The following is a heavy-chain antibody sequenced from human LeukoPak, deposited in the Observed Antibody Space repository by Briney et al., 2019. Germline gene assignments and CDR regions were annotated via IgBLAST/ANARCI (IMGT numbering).Heavy chain of an antibody. CDR3: ARILDSAWGELGY. J-gene: IGHJ4*02. D-gene: IGHD6-19*01. CDR2: IRYDESNK. V-gene: IGHV3-30*02. Sequence: GGSLRLSCAASGFTFRSHGMHWVRQAPGKGLEWVAFIRYDESNKYYADSVKGRFTISRDNSKNTLYLQMNSLRAEDTAVYYCARILDSAWGELGYWGQGTLVTVSS. CDR1: GFTFRSHG.